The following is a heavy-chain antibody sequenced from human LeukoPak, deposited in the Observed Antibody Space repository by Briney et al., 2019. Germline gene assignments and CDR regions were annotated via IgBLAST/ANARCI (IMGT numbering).Heavy chain of an antibody. V-gene: IGHV3-23*01. CDR3: AKESDSGSYGELDY. CDR1: GFTFSSYA. CDR2: ISGSGGST. J-gene: IGHJ4*02. D-gene: IGHD1-26*01. Sequence: GGSLRLSCAASGFTFSSYAMSWVRQAPGKGLEWVSAISGSGGSTYYADSVKGRSTISRDNSKNTLYLQMNSLRAEDTAVYYCAKESDSGSYGELDYWGQGTLVTVSS.